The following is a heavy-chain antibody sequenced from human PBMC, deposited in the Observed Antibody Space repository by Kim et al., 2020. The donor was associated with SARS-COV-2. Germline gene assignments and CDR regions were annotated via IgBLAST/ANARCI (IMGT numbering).Heavy chain of an antibody. Sequence: SETLSLTCTVSGGSISSYYWSWIRQPPGKGLEWIGYIYYSGSTNYNPSLKSRVTISVDTSKNQFSLKLSSVTAADTAVYYCARAISKHRGYWYFDLWGRGTLVTVSS. CDR2: IYYSGST. CDR3: ARAISKHRGYWYFDL. CDR1: GGSISSYY. J-gene: IGHJ2*01. V-gene: IGHV4-59*01. D-gene: IGHD3-10*01.